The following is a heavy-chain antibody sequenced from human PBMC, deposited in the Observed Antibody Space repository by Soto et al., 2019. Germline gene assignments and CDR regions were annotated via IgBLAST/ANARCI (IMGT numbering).Heavy chain of an antibody. CDR3: ATSPRPXYYYDSSGYYRYDAFDI. Sequence: GGSLRLSCAASGFTFSSYAMSWVRQAPGKGLEWVSAISGSGGSTYYADSVKGRFTISRDNSKNTLYLQMNSLRAEDTAVYYCATSPRPXYYYDSSGYYRYDAFDIWGQGTMVTVSS. D-gene: IGHD3-22*01. CDR1: GFTFSSYA. J-gene: IGHJ3*02. V-gene: IGHV3-23*01. CDR2: ISGSGGST.